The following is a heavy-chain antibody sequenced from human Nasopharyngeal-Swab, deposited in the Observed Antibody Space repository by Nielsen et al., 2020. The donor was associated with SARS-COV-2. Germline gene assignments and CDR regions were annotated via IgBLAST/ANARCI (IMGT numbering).Heavy chain of an antibody. V-gene: IGHV1-18*01. Sequence: WVRQAPGQGLEWMGWISAYNGNTNYAQKLQDRVTMTTDTSTSTAYMELRSLRSDDTAVYYCARDFRSSGWHYYHYYGMDVWGQGTTVTVSS. CDR2: ISAYNGNT. J-gene: IGHJ6*02. CDR3: ARDFRSSGWHYYHYYGMDV. D-gene: IGHD6-19*01.